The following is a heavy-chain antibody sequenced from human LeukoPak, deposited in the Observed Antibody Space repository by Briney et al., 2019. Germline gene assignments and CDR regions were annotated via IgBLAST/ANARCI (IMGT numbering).Heavy chain of an antibody. D-gene: IGHD3-10*01. J-gene: IGHJ6*03. CDR2: INHSGST. Sequence: SETLSLTCAVYGGSVSGYYWSWIRQPPGKGLEWIGEINHSGSTNYNPSLKSRVTISVDTSKNQFSLKLSSVTAADTAVYYCARRFGRKFGERFYYYHYMDVWGKGTTVTISS. CDR1: GGSVSGYY. V-gene: IGHV4-34*01. CDR3: ARRFGRKFGERFYYYHYMDV.